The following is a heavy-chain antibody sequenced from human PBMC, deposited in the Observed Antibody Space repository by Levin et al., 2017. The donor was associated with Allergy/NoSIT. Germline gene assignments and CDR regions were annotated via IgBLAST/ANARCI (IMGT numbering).Heavy chain of an antibody. D-gene: IGHD3-10*01. CDR3: ARDSAQSNWFDP. J-gene: IGHJ5*02. V-gene: IGHV4-59*01. CDR1: GGSISSYY. CDR2: IYYSGST. Sequence: SQTLSLTCTVSGGSISSYYWSWIRQPPGKGLEWIGYIYYSGSTNYNPSLKSRVTISVDTSKNQFSLKLSSVTAADTAVYYCARDSAQSNWFDPWGQGTLVTVSS.